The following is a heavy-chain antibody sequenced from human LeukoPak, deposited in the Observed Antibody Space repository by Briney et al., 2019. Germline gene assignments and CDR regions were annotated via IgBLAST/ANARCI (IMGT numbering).Heavy chain of an antibody. CDR3: ARHLRYFDWLSSYFDY. CDR2: MNPNSGNT. Sequence: ASVKVSCKASGYTFTSYDINWVRQATGQGLEWMGWMNPNSGNTGYAQKFQGRVTITRNTSISTAYMELSSLRSEDTAVYYCARHLRYFDWLSSYFDYWGQGTLVTVSS. V-gene: IGHV1-8*03. J-gene: IGHJ4*02. CDR1: GYTFTSYD. D-gene: IGHD3-9*01.